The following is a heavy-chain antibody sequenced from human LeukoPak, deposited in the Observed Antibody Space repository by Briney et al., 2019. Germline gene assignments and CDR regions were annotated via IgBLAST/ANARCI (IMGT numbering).Heavy chain of an antibody. Sequence: GGSLRLSCAASGFTFSSHWMSWVRQAPGKGLEWVANIKQDGSEKYYVDSVKGRFTISRDNAKNSLYLQMNSLRAEDTAVYYCARAGGSDYWGQGTLVTVSS. CDR2: IKQDGSEK. J-gene: IGHJ4*02. D-gene: IGHD3-16*01. CDR1: GFTFSSHW. CDR3: ARAGGSDY. V-gene: IGHV3-7*01.